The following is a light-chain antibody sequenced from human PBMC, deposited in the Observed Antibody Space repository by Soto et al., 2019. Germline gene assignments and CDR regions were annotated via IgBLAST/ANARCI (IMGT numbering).Light chain of an antibody. CDR3: QQRSNWPPT. CDR1: QSVSSY. V-gene: IGKV3-11*01. Sequence: EIVFTQSPATLSFSPGERATLPCRASQSVSSYLAWYQQKPGQAPRLLIYDASNRATGIPARFSGSGSGTDFTLTISSLEPEDFAVYYCQQRSNWPPTFGQGTKVDIK. J-gene: IGKJ1*01. CDR2: DAS.